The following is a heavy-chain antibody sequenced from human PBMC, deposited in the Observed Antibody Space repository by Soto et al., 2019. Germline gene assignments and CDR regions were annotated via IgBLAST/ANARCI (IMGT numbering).Heavy chain of an antibody. J-gene: IGHJ4*02. CDR1: GGSFSGYY. V-gene: IGHV4-34*01. Sequence: SETLSLTCAVYGGSFSGYYWSWIRQPPGKGLEWIGEINHSGSTNYNPSLKSRVTISVDTSKNQFSLKLSSVTAADTAVYYCARAAGFWSGSLGVWGQGTLVTVSS. D-gene: IGHD3-3*01. CDR2: INHSGST. CDR3: ARAAGFWSGSLGV.